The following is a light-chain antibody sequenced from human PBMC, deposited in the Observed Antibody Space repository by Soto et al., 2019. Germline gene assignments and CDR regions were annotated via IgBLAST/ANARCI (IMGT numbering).Light chain of an antibody. Sequence: IQMTQSPSSLSASVGDRLSITCRASQVITNDLGWYQQKPGKAPKRLIYAASTLQSGVPSRFSGSGSGTEFTLTIRSLQTEDVATYYCLQLNTYPWTFGQGTKVEIK. J-gene: IGKJ1*01. CDR2: AAS. V-gene: IGKV1-17*01. CDR3: LQLNTYPWT. CDR1: QVITND.